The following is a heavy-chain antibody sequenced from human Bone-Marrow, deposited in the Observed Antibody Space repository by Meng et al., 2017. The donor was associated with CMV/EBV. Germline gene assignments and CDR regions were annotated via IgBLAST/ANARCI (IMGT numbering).Heavy chain of an antibody. V-gene: IGHV4-34*01. J-gene: IGHJ4*02. CDR1: GGSFSCYY. Sequence: GELQEWGEGLFEPSEILSLTCAVYGGSFSCYYWSWIRQPPGKGLEWIGEINHSGSTNYNPSLKSRVTISVDTSKNQFSLKLSSVTAADTAVYYCARAQAVAGRFCVYWGQGTLVTVSS. CDR2: INHSGST. D-gene: IGHD6-19*01. CDR3: ARAQAVAGRFCVY.